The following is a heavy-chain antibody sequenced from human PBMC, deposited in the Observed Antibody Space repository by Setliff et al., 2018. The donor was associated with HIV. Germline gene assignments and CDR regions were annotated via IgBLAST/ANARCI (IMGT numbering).Heavy chain of an antibody. CDR3: PRTLEFVEIENDKWFDP. CDR2: ISYSGST. CDR1: GGSISSLY. Sequence: PSETLSLTCTVSGGSISSLYWSWIRPSPGMGLGWIGYISYSGSTIYNHTLKSRITISLDTSKNKFSLKLRSVTAADTAIYYCPRTLEFVEIENDKWFDPWGQGTLVTVSS. D-gene: IGHD3-3*02. V-gene: IGHV4-59*11. J-gene: IGHJ5*02.